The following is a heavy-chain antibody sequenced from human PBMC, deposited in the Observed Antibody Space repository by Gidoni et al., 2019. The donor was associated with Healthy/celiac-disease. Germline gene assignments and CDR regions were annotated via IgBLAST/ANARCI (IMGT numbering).Heavy chain of an antibody. Sequence: QLQLQESGPGLVTPSETLSLTCTVSGGSIISSSYYWVWIRQPPGKGLEWIGSIYYSGSTYYNPSLKSRVTISVDTSKNQFSLKLSSVTAADTAVYYCARDRVTSKYDDYYYGMDVWGQGTTVTVSS. CDR1: GGSIISSSYY. J-gene: IGHJ6*02. CDR3: ARDRVTSKYDDYYYGMDV. CDR2: IYYSGST. D-gene: IGHD4-4*01. V-gene: IGHV4-39*07.